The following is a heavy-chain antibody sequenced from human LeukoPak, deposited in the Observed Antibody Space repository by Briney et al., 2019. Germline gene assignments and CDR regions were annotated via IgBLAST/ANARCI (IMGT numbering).Heavy chain of an antibody. V-gene: IGHV4-59*01. J-gene: IGHJ4*02. CDR3: GRTEYYFDY. Sequence: PSETLSLTCTVSGGSISSYYWSWIRQPPGKRLEWIGYIYYSGSTNYNPSLKSRVTMSADTSKNQFSLKLSSVTAADTAVYYCGRTEYYFDYWGQGTLVTVSS. CDR1: GGSISSYY. D-gene: IGHD3-10*01. CDR2: IYYSGST.